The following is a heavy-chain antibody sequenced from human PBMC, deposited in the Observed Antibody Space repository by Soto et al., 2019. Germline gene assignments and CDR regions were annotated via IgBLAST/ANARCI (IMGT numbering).Heavy chain of an antibody. CDR3: ARDLGGERLVQLPGPEKYNWFDP. CDR1: GYTFTSYG. CDR2: IIPIFGTA. Sequence: GASVKVSCKASGYTFTSYGISWVRQAPGQGLEWMGGIIPIFGTANYAQKFQGRVTITADESTSTAYMELSSLRSEDTAVYYCARDLGGERLVQLPGPEKYNWFDPWGQGTLVTVSS. D-gene: IGHD6-13*01. V-gene: IGHV1-69*13. J-gene: IGHJ5*02.